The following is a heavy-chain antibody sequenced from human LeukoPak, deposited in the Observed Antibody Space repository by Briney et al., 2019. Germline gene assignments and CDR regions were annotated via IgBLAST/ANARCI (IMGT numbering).Heavy chain of an antibody. V-gene: IGHV1-69*04. J-gene: IGHJ4*02. D-gene: IGHD6-13*01. CDR3: AREKGSSSWYGEFDY. CDR1: GYTFTSYD. CDR2: IIPILGIA. Sequence: ASVKVSCKASGYTFTSYDINWVRQAPGQGLEWMGRIIPILGIANYAQKFQGRVTITADKSTSTAYMELSSLRSEDTAVYYCAREKGSSSWYGEFDYWGQGTLVTVSS.